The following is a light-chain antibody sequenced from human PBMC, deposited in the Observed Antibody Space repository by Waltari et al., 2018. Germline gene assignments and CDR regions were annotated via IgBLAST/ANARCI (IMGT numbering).Light chain of an antibody. V-gene: IGKV3-11*01. Sequence: DIVLTQSPATLSSSPGQRATLSCRASQSVSSYLAWYQQNPGQAPRLLIYDASNRATGIPARFSGSGSGTDFTLTISSLEPEDFAVYYCQQRSTLTFGGGTKVEIK. J-gene: IGKJ4*01. CDR2: DAS. CDR3: QQRSTLT. CDR1: QSVSSY.